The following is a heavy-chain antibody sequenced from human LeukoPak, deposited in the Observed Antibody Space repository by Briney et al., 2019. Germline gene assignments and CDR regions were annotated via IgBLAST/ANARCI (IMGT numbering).Heavy chain of an antibody. CDR3: ARGLYSSGWYVPELDY. J-gene: IGHJ4*02. CDR2: ITTRGDT. Sequence: GGSLRLSCAASGFTFSSYDMHWVRQATGKGLEWVSAITTRGDTYYSGSVKGRFTISRENAKNSLYLQMNSLRAGDTAVYYCARGLYSSGWYVPELDYWGQGTLVTVSS. D-gene: IGHD6-19*01. CDR1: GFTFSSYD. V-gene: IGHV3-13*04.